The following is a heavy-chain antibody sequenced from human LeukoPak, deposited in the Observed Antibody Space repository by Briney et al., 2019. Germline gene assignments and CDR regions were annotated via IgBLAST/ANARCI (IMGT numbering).Heavy chain of an antibody. CDR1: GFTFSSYA. D-gene: IGHD5-12*01. J-gene: IGHJ4*02. CDR3: AKDSDSGYDALDY. Sequence: GGSLRPSCAASGFTFSSYAMSWVRQAPGKGLEWVSAISGSGGSTYYADSVKGRFTISRDNSKNTLYLQMNSLRAEDTAVYYCAKDSDSGYDALDYWGQGTLVTVSS. V-gene: IGHV3-23*01. CDR2: ISGSGGST.